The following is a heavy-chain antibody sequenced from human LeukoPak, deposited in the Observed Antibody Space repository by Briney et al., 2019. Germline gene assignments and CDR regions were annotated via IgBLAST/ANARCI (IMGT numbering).Heavy chain of an antibody. V-gene: IGHV3-30*02. CDR1: GFTFSGYG. CDR3: AREMSSVTMIVVVIPLPFDY. J-gene: IGHJ4*02. CDR2: IRYDGSDK. D-gene: IGHD3-22*01. Sequence: PGGSLRLSCAASGFTFSGYGMHWVRQAPGKGLEWVSFIRYDGSDKYYADSVKGRFTISRDNAKNSLYLQMNSLRAEDTAVYYCAREMSSVTMIVVVIPLPFDYWGQGTLVTVSS.